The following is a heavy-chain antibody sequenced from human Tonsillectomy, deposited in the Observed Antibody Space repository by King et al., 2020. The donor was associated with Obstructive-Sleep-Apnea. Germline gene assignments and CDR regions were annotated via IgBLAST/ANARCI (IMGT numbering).Heavy chain of an antibody. D-gene: IGHD3-16*01. CDR1: GDSVSSNGAA. J-gene: IGHJ3*02. CDR3: ARDPSYLHTGFDI. Sequence: HVQLQQSGPGLVKPSQTLSLTCAISGDSVSSNGAAWNWIRQSPSRGFEWLGRTYYRSTWCNNYAVSVKSRITINPDTSKNQFSLQLNSVTPEDTAVYYCARDPSYLHTGFDIGGQGTRVTVSS. V-gene: IGHV6-1*01. CDR2: TYYRSTWCN.